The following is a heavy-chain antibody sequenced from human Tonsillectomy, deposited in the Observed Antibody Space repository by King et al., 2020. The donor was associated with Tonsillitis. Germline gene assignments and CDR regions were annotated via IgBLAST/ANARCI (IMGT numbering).Heavy chain of an antibody. D-gene: IGHD5-12*01. V-gene: IGHV1-69*09. Sequence: VQLVESGAEVKKPGSSVKVSCKASGGTFSNYDISWGRQDPGQGLEWMGRIIPILGMANYTQKFQGRVTITADKSTTTASMELSSLRSEDTAVYYCARDPLELVATIGYYYYGGDVWGQGTTVTVSS. CDR3: ARDPLELVATIGYYYYGGDV. CDR1: GGTFSNYD. CDR2: IIPILGMA. J-gene: IGHJ6*02.